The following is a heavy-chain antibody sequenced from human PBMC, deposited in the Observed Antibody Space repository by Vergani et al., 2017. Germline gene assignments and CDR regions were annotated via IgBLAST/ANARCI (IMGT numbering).Heavy chain of an antibody. J-gene: IGHJ4*02. CDR2: FDPEDGET. CDR1: GYTLTELS. Sequence: QVQLVQSGAEVKKPGASVKVSCKVSGYTLTELSMHWVRQAPGKGLEWMGGFDPEDGETNYAQKFQGRVTITADESTSTAYMELSSLRSEDTAVYYCARHAALNGGFDYWGQGTLVTVSS. V-gene: IGHV1-24*01. CDR3: ARHAALNGGFDY. D-gene: IGHD2-8*01.